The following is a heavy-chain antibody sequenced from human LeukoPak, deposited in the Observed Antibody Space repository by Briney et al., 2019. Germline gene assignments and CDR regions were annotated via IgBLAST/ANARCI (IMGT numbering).Heavy chain of an antibody. CDR3: ARGPRGYFYGIDV. CDR1: GDSIRSYY. CDR2: IYSSGST. J-gene: IGHJ6*02. V-gene: IGHV4-4*07. D-gene: IGHD3-10*01. Sequence: PSETLSLTCTVSGDSIRSYYWSWIRQSAGKGLEWIGRIYSSGSTNVSPSLKSRLTMSVDTSNNQFSLSLSSVTAADTAVYYCARGPRGYFYGIDVWGHGTTVTVSS.